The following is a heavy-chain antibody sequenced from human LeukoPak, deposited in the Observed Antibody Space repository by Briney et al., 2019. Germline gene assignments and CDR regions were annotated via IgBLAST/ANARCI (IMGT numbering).Heavy chain of an antibody. Sequence: PSETLSLTCTVSGGSISSYYWSWIRQPPGKGLEWIGYIFYSGSTTYNPSLKSRVTMSVDTSKNQFSLKLSSVTAAGTAVYYCTRGNGWYAYWGQGTLVSVSS. D-gene: IGHD6-19*01. V-gene: IGHV4-59*01. CDR1: GGSISSYY. CDR3: TRGNGWYAY. J-gene: IGHJ4*02. CDR2: IFYSGST.